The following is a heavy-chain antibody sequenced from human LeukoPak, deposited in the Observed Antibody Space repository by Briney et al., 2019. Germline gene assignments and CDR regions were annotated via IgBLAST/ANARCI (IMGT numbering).Heavy chain of an antibody. D-gene: IGHD3-22*01. CDR3: ARARDDSYDISGYYY. CDR2: ISSSGSTI. V-gene: IGHV3-11*01. J-gene: IGHJ4*02. Sequence: GGSLRLCCAASGFTFSDYYMSWIRQAPGKGLEWVSYISSSGSTIYYADSVKGRFTISRDNAKNSLYLQMNSLRAEDTAVYYCARARDDSYDISGYYYWGQGTLVTVSS. CDR1: GFTFSDYY.